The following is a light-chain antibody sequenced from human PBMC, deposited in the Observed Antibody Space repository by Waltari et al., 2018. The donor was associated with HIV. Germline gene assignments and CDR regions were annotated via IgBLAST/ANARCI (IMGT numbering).Light chain of an antibody. Sequence: DIQMTQSPSTLSASVGDRVTITCRASQSIRSWLAWYQQKPGKAPKLLIYKASSLDSGVPSRFSGRGSGTEFTLTISSLQPDDFATYYCQQYNPYFRTFGQGTRVEVK. V-gene: IGKV1-5*03. CDR1: QSIRSW. CDR2: KAS. CDR3: QQYNPYFRT. J-gene: IGKJ1*01.